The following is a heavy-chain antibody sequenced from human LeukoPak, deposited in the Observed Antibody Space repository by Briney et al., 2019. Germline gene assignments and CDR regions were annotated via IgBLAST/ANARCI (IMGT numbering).Heavy chain of an antibody. J-gene: IGHJ5*02. CDR1: GFTVSSNY. CDR3: ARDLGYSSGWPFNWFDP. Sequence: PGGSLRLSCAASGFTVSSNYMSWVRQAPGKGLEWVSVIYSGGSTYYADSVKGRFAISRDNAKNSLYLQMNSLRAEDTAVYYCARDLGYSSGWPFNWFDPWGQGILVTVSS. V-gene: IGHV3-66*01. D-gene: IGHD6-19*01. CDR2: IYSGGST.